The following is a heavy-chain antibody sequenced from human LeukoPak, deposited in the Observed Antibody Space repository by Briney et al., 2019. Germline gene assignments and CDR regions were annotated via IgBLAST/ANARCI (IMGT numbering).Heavy chain of an antibody. CDR1: GGTFSSYA. V-gene: IGHV1-69*04. CDR2: IIPILGIA. CDR3: ARVDYGSGIGWFDP. J-gene: IGHJ5*02. Sequence: GASVKVSCKASGGTFSSYAISWVRQAPGQGLEWMGRIIPILGIANYAQKFQGRVTITADKSTSTAYMELSSLRSEDTAMYYCARVDYGSGIGWFDPWGQGTLVTVSS. D-gene: IGHD3-10*01.